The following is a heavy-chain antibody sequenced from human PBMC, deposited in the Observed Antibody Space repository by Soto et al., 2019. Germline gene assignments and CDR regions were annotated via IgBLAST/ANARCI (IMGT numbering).Heavy chain of an antibody. J-gene: IGHJ4*02. CDR1: GGTFSSYA. CDR3: ASWVEMATIVHFYY. Sequence: QAQLVQSGAEVKKPGSSVKVSCKASGGTFSSYAISWVRQAPGQGLEWMGGIIPIFGTANYAQKFQGRVTITEDESTSTAYLELTSMRAEATAVYYCASWVEMATIVHFYYWGQGTLVTVSS. V-gene: IGHV1-69*12. D-gene: IGHD5-12*01. CDR2: IIPIFGTA.